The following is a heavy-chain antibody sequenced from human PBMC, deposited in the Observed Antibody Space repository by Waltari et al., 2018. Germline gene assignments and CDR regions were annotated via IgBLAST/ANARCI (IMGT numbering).Heavy chain of an antibody. CDR3: ARGTGPESSSGFDP. CDR2: IYYSGST. V-gene: IGHV4-39*07. CDR1: GGSISSSSYY. D-gene: IGHD6-6*01. Sequence: QLQLQESGPGLVKPSETLSLTCTVSGGSISSSSYYWGWSRQPPGKGLEWIGSIYYSGSTYYNPSLKSRVTISVDTSKNQFSLKLSSVTAADTAVYYCARGTGPESSSGFDPWGQGTLVTVSS. J-gene: IGHJ5*02.